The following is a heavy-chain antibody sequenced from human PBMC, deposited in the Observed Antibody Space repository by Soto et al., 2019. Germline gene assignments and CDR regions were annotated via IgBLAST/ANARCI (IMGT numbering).Heavy chain of an antibody. Sequence: QVQLQESGPGLVKPSETLSLTCTVSGGSVSSGSYYWRWIRQPPGKGLEWIGYIYYSGSTNYNPSLNRRVTISVDTSKNQFSLKLSSVTAADTAVYYCANYPTTVTSDYWGQGTLVTVSS. D-gene: IGHD4-17*01. V-gene: IGHV4-61*01. J-gene: IGHJ4*02. CDR1: GGSVSSGSYY. CDR3: ANYPTTVTSDY. CDR2: IYYSGST.